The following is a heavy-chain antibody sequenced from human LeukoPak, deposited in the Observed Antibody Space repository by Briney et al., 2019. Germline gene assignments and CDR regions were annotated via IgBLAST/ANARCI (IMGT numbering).Heavy chain of an antibody. D-gene: IGHD6-13*01. Sequence: GGSLRLSCAASGFTFSSYAMSWVRQAPGKGLEWVSAISGSGGSTYYADSVKGRFTISRDNSKNTLYLQMNSLRAEDTAVYYCAKVMVAAAGTKRSSFDYWGQGTLVTVSS. V-gene: IGHV3-23*01. CDR1: GFTFSSYA. CDR3: AKVMVAAAGTKRSSFDY. CDR2: ISGSGGST. J-gene: IGHJ4*02.